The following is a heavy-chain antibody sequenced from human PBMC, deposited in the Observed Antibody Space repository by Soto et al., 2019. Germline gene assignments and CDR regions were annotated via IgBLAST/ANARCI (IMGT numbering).Heavy chain of an antibody. Sequence: ASVKVSCKASGYTFTSYGISWVRQAPGQELEWMGWISAYNGNTNYAQKLQGRVTMTTDTSTSTAYMELRSLRSDDTAVYYCARDLEDIVVVPAAGRLYGMDVWGQGTTVTVSS. CDR1: GYTFTSYG. CDR2: ISAYNGNT. CDR3: ARDLEDIVVVPAAGRLYGMDV. J-gene: IGHJ6*02. V-gene: IGHV1-18*01. D-gene: IGHD2-2*01.